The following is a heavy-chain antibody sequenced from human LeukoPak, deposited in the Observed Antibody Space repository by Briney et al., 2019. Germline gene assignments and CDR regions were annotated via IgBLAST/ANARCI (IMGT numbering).Heavy chain of an antibody. V-gene: IGHV4-59*01. Sequence: SETLSLTCTVSGASISTSYWYWIRQPPGKGLEWIGYIHYSGDINYNPSLKSRVTISAYTSKNQLSLKLSSVTAADTAVYYCARVGCSGGSCDPDYWGQGTLVTVFS. CDR2: IHYSGDI. CDR3: ARVGCSGGSCDPDY. J-gene: IGHJ4*02. D-gene: IGHD2-15*01. CDR1: GASISTSY.